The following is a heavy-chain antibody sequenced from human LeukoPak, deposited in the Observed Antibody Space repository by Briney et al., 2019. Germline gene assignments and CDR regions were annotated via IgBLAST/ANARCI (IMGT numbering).Heavy chain of an antibody. CDR3: ATIVVVVAAAPFFDY. Sequence: GGSLRLSCAASGFTFSSYAMSWVRQAPGKGLEWVSAISGSGGSTYYADSVKGRFTVSRDNSKNTLYLQMNSLRAEDTAVYYCATIVVVVAAAPFFDYWGQGTLVTVSS. V-gene: IGHV3-23*01. CDR2: ISGSGGST. J-gene: IGHJ4*02. D-gene: IGHD2-15*01. CDR1: GFTFSSYA.